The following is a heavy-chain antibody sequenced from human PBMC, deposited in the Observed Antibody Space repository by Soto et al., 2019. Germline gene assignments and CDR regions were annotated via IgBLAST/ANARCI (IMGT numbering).Heavy chain of an antibody. CDR2: IYYSGST. CDR1: GGSISSGGYY. Sequence: PSETLSLTCTVSGGSISSGGYYWSWIRQHPGKGLEWIGYIYYSGSTYYNPSLKSRVTISVDTSKNQFSLKLSSVTAADTAVYYCARHHIVATIFDYWGQGTLVTVSS. V-gene: IGHV4-31*03. J-gene: IGHJ4*02. D-gene: IGHD5-12*01. CDR3: ARHHIVATIFDY.